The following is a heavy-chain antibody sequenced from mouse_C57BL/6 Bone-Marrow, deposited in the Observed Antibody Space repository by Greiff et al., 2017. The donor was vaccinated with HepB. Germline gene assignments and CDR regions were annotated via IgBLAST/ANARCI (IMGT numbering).Heavy chain of an antibody. CDR3: ARSDGSSHFDY. CDR1: GYTFTSYW. V-gene: IGHV1-61*01. Sequence: QVQLQQPGAELVRPGSSVKLSCKASGYTFTSYWLDWVKQRPGQGLEWIGNIYPSDSETHYNQKFKDKDTLTVDKSSSTAYMQLSRLTSEDSAVYYCARSDGSSHFDYWGQGTTLTVSS. CDR2: IYPSDSET. J-gene: IGHJ2*01. D-gene: IGHD1-1*01.